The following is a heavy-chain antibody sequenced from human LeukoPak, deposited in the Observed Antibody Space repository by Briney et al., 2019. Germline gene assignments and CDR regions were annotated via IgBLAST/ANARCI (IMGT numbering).Heavy chain of an antibody. D-gene: IGHD7-27*01. CDR3: ALGISGGDAFDI. Sequence: GGSLRLSCVVSGFTFSSYWMHWVRQAPGKGLVWVSRINSDGSSTNYADSVKGRFTISRDNAKNTTYLQMNSLRAEDMGVYYCALGISGGDAFDIWAKGTMVPVS. CDR1: GFTFSSYW. CDR2: INSDGSST. V-gene: IGHV3-74*01. J-gene: IGHJ3*02.